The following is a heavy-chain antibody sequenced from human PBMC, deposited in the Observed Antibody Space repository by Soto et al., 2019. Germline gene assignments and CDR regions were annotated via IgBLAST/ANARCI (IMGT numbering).Heavy chain of an antibody. J-gene: IGHJ4*02. CDR2: ISGSGGST. CDR3: AKDLKRIVVVIWDY. D-gene: IGHD3-22*01. Sequence: EVQLLESGGGLVQPGGSLRLSCAASGFTFSSYAMSWVRQAPGKGLEWVSAISGSGGSTYYADSVKGRFTISRDNSKQTLYLQMNSLRAEDTAVYYCAKDLKRIVVVIWDYWGQGTLVTVSS. V-gene: IGHV3-23*01. CDR1: GFTFSSYA.